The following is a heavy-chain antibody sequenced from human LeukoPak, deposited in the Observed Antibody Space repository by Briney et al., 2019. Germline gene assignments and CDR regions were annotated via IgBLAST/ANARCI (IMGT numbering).Heavy chain of an antibody. D-gene: IGHD3-22*01. J-gene: IGHJ4*02. V-gene: IGHV1-24*01. CDR3: ATVSYYYDSSDYPSDY. CDR1: GHTLTELS. CDR2: FDPEDGET. Sequence: ASVKVSCKVSGHTLTELSMHWVRQAPGKGLEWMGGFDPEDGETIYAQKFQGRVTMTEDTSTDTAYMELSSLRSEGTAVYYCATVSYYYDSSDYPSDYWGQGTLVTVSS.